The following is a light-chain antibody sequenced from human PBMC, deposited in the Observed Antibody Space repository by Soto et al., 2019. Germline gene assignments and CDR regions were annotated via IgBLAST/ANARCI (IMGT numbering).Light chain of an antibody. J-gene: IGKJ1*01. CDR3: QEYGSSRT. CDR2: GAS. CDR1: QSVSSSY. V-gene: IGKV3-20*01. Sequence: IVLTPSPSTLSLSPGERATPSCRASQSVSSSYLAWYQQKPGQAPRLLIYGASSRATGIPDRFSGSGSGTDFTLTIGRLEPEDFAVYYCQEYGSSRTFGQGTKVDIK.